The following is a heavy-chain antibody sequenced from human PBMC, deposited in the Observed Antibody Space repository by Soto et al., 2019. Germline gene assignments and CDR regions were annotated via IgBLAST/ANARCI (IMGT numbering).Heavy chain of an antibody. CDR1: GFTFSSYW. CDR2: IKQDGSEK. D-gene: IGHD6-13*01. CDR3: ARELAAAGRWVYFDY. Sequence: GGSLRLSCAASGFTFSSYWMSWVRQAPGKGLEWVANIKQDGSEKYYVDSVKGRFTISRDNAKNSLYLQMNSLRAEDTAVYYCARELAAAGRWVYFDYWGQGTLVTVSS. J-gene: IGHJ4*02. V-gene: IGHV3-7*04.